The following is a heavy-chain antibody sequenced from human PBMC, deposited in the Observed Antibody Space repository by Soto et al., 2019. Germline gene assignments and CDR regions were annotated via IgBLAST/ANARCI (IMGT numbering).Heavy chain of an antibody. Sequence: QVQLVQSGGEVKKPGASVKVSCKGSGYDFTSYGISWVRQAPGQGPEWIGWISVSGGRTDYAQNVQGRVTITTDTVTGTTYMELGSLTSDDTAMYFCARDWAHISGGYLLDYWGQGTLVIVSS. J-gene: IGHJ4*02. V-gene: IGHV1-18*04. D-gene: IGHD1-26*01. CDR1: GYDFTSYG. CDR2: ISVSGGRT. CDR3: ARDWAHISGGYLLDY.